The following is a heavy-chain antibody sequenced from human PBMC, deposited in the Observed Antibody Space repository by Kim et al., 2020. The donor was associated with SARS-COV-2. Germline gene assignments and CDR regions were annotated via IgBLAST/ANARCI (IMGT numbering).Heavy chain of an antibody. CDR3: ARVSVGAKALNY. D-gene: IGHD1-26*01. Sequence: YNPSLKSRVTISVDTSKNQFSLKLSSVTAADTAVYYCARVSVGAKALNYWGQGTLVTVSS. J-gene: IGHJ4*02. V-gene: IGHV4-34*01.